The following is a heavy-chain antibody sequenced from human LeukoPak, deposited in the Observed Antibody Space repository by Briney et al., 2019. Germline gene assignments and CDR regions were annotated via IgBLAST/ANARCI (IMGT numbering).Heavy chain of an antibody. D-gene: IGHD1-26*01. CDR1: GGTFSSYA. Sequence: SVKVSCKASGGTFSSYAISWVRQAPGQGLEWMGRIIPILGIANYAQKFQGRVTITADKSTSTAYMELSGLRSEDTAVYYCAISGSYPPDIAIDYWGQGTLVTVSS. CDR2: IIPILGIA. J-gene: IGHJ4*02. CDR3: AISGSYPPDIAIDY. V-gene: IGHV1-69*04.